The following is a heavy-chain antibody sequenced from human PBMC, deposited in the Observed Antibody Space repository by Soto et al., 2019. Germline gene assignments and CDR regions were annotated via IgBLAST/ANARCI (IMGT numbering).Heavy chain of an antibody. CDR1: GASMNSYH. J-gene: IGHJ5*02. V-gene: IGHV4-4*07. Sequence: SETLSLTCTVSGASMNSYHWSWIRQPAGKGLEWIGHIHSSGSTNYNPSLKSRVTMSVDTSKNQFSLRLMSLTAADTAVYYCARDQGVAAAGITWFDPWGQGSLVAVSS. CDR2: IHSSGST. CDR3: ARDQGVAAAGITWFDP. D-gene: IGHD6-13*01.